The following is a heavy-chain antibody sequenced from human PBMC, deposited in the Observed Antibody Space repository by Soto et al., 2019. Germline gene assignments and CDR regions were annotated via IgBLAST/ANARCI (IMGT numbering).Heavy chain of an antibody. CDR2: ISSSSSYI. J-gene: IGHJ6*02. CDR1: GFTFSSYS. D-gene: IGHD6-6*01. CDR3: ARDLAARHYYYYYGMDV. V-gene: IGHV3-21*01. Sequence: GGSLELSCAASGFTFSSYSMNWVRQAPGKGLEWVSSISSSSSYIYYADSVKGRFTISRDNAKNSLYLQMNSLRAEDTAVYYCARDLAARHYYYYYGMDVWGQGTTVTVSS.